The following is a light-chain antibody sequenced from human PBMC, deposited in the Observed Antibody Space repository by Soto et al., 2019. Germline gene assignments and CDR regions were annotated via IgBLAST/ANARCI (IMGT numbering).Light chain of an antibody. CDR1: QSISSW. CDR2: DAS. V-gene: IGKV1-5*01. Sequence: DIQITQSPSTLSASVGDRVTITCRASQSISSWLAWYQQKPGKDPKLLIYDASSLEGGVPSRFSGSGSATEFTLTISSLQPDDFATYYCQQYNSYPMFTFGQGTKLEIK. CDR3: QQYNSYPMFT. J-gene: IGKJ2*01.